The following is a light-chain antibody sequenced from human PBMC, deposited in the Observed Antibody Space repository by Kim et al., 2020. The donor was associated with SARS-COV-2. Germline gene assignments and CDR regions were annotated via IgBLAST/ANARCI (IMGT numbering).Light chain of an antibody. J-gene: IGKJ5*01. Sequence: EIVLTQSPATLSLSPGERATLYCRASQSVSSYLAWYQQKPGQAPRLLIYDASYWATGIPARFSGSGSGTDFTLTNSSLEPEDFAVYYCPQRSSWPLTFGQGTRLEIK. CDR1: QSVSSY. CDR3: PQRSSWPLT. V-gene: IGKV3-11*01. CDR2: DAS.